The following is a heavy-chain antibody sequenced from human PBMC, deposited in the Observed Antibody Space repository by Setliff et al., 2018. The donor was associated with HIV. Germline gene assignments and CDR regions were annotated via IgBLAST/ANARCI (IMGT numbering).Heavy chain of an antibody. J-gene: IGHJ4*02. CDR1: SNTFINDV. Sequence: ASVKVSCKASSNTFINDVFNWVRQAPGQGLEWMGWISVYNGKGNYAQKFQDRISMTTDTSTNTVYMELRSLVSDDTAVYYCARRATTGDYHHFFDSWGQGTLVTVSS. D-gene: IGHD4-17*01. V-gene: IGHV1-18*04. CDR2: ISVYNGKG. CDR3: ARRATTGDYHHFFDS.